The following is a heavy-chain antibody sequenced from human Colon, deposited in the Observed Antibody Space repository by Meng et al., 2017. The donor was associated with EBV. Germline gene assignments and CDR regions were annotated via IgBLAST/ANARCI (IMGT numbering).Heavy chain of an antibody. V-gene: IGHV3-30*03. CDR3: ARDGIGWYPGDY. D-gene: IGHD6-19*01. CDR1: GFSFSKYG. CDR2: ISPNGI. Sequence: QVQLVESGGGGVQPGTSLRVSCVVPGFSFSKYGMHWVRQAPGKGLEWVALISPNGIWYANSVKGRFSVSRDNSKNTVYLQMKSLRGEDTALYYCARDGIGWYPGDYWGQGTLVTVSS. J-gene: IGHJ4*02.